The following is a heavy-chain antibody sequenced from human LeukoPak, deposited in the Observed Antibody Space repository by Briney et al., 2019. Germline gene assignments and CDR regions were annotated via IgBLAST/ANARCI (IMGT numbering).Heavy chain of an antibody. Sequence: PGGSLRLSCTASGFSVSTTYMTWVRQAPGKGLEWVSAISGTAENTYYADSVKGRFSISRDNSRNTVHLQMNSLRPEDTAVYYCANQRGGFWGQGTLVTVSS. J-gene: IGHJ4*02. D-gene: IGHD3-10*01. CDR2: ISGTAENT. V-gene: IGHV3-23*01. CDR3: ANQRGGF. CDR1: GFSVSTTY.